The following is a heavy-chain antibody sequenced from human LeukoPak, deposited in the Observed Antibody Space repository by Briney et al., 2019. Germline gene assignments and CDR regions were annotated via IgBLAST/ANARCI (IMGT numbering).Heavy chain of an antibody. D-gene: IGHD2-2*01. Sequence: SETLSLTCAVYGGSFSGYYWSWIRQPPGKGLEWIGEINHSGSTNYNPSLTSRVTISVDTSKNQFSLKLSSVTAADAAVYYCARGYCSSTSCYYYYGMDVWGQGTTVTVSS. CDR3: ARGYCSSTSCYYYYGMDV. J-gene: IGHJ6*02. CDR1: GGSFSGYY. V-gene: IGHV4-34*01. CDR2: INHSGST.